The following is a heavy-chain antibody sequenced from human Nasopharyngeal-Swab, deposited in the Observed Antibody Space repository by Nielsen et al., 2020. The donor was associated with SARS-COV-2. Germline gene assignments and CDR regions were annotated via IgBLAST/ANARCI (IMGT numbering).Heavy chain of an antibody. CDR2: ISPISTYI. Sequence: GESLKISCVASGFTFGDYSMTWVRQTTGKELEWVSSISPISTYIYYTDSVKGRFTISRDNFKNSLYLEMHSLRAEDTAVYYCARDPGSTLLYYYYYMDVWGKGTTVTVSS. CDR1: GFTFGDYS. D-gene: IGHD2-15*01. V-gene: IGHV3-21*01. J-gene: IGHJ6*03. CDR3: ARDPGSTLLYYYYYMDV.